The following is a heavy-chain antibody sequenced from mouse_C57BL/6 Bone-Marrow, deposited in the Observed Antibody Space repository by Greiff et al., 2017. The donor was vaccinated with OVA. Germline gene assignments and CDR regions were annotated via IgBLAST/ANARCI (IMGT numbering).Heavy chain of an antibody. CDR1: GYTFTSYW. CDR2: IDPSDSYT. Sequence: VQLQQPGAELVMPGASVKLSCKASGYTFTSYWMHWVKQRPGQGLEWIGEIDPSDSYTNYNQKFKGKSTLTVAKSSSTGYMQLSSLTSEDSAVYYCARGDDYDVGWYFDVWGTGTTVTVSS. D-gene: IGHD2-4*01. CDR3: ARGDDYDVGWYFDV. V-gene: IGHV1-69*01. J-gene: IGHJ1*03.